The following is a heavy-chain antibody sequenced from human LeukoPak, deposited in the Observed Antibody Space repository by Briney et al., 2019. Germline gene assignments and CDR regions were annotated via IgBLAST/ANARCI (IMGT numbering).Heavy chain of an antibody. J-gene: IGHJ4*02. CDR2: ISSHNGNT. CDR3: ARDQGVVIATPTFDY. V-gene: IGHV1-18*01. D-gene: IGHD2-21*01. CDR1: GYTFTSYD. Sequence: ASVKVSCKAFGYTFTSYDISWVRQAPGQGLEWVGWISSHNGNTNYAQKLQGRVTMTTDTSTSTAYMELRSLRSDDTAVYYCARDQGVVIATPTFDYWGQGTLVTVSS.